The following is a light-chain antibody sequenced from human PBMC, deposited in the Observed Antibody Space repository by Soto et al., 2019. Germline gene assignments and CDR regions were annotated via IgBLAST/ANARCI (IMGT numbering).Light chain of an antibody. Sequence: DIQMTQSPSTLSASVGDRVTITCRASQSISNWLAWYQQKPGKAPTLLIYRASNLEGGVPSRFSGSGSGTEFTLTISSLQPDEFATYYCQQYDSYSKEFGQGTKVEIK. CDR3: QQYDSYSKE. CDR2: RAS. CDR1: QSISNW. J-gene: IGKJ1*01. V-gene: IGKV1-5*03.